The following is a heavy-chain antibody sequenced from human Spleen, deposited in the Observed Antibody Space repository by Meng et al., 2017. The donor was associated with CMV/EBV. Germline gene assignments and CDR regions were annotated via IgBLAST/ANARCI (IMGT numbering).Heavy chain of an antibody. V-gene: IGHV4-34*01. CDR3: ASRMNYDFWVADYHHGMDV. D-gene: IGHD3-3*01. CDR2: INHSGST. J-gene: IGHJ6*02. CDR1: GGSFSGYD. Sequence: GSLRLSCAVYGGSFSGYDRSWIRQPPGKGLEWIGEINHSGSTSYNPSLKSRVSISVDRSKNQFSLNLKSVTAADTAVYYCASRMNYDFWVADYHHGMDVWGQGTTVTVSS.